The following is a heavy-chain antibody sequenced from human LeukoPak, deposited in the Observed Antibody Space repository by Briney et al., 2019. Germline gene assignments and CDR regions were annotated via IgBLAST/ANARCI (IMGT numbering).Heavy chain of an antibody. Sequence: ASVKVSCKASGYTFTSYGISWVRQAPGQGLEWMGWISAYNGNTNYAQKLRGRVTMTTDTSTSTAYMELRSLRSDDTAVYYCARDSVGYSSGWYPFDYWGQGTLVTVSS. V-gene: IGHV1-18*01. D-gene: IGHD6-19*01. CDR2: ISAYNGNT. CDR3: ARDSVGYSSGWYPFDY. CDR1: GYTFTSYG. J-gene: IGHJ4*02.